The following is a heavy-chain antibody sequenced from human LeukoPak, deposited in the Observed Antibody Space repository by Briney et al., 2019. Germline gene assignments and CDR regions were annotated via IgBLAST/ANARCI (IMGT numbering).Heavy chain of an antibody. CDR2: INHSGST. D-gene: IGHD5-12*01. Sequence: AGGSLRLSCAASGFTFSSYWMHWIRQPPGKGLEWIGEINHSGSTNYNPSLKSRVTISVDTSKNQFSLKLSSVTAADTAVYYCARGRVGLRRRAPYFDYWGQGTLVTVSS. J-gene: IGHJ4*02. V-gene: IGHV4-34*01. CDR3: ARGRVGLRRRAPYFDY. CDR1: GFTFSSYW.